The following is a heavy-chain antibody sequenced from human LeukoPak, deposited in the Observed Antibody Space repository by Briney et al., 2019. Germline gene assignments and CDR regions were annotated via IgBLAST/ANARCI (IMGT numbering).Heavy chain of an antibody. D-gene: IGHD6-13*01. CDR1: GGSISSYY. J-gene: IGHJ4*02. CDR2: IYYSGST. V-gene: IGHV4-59*01. Sequence: PETLSLTCTVSGGSISSYYWSWIRQPPGKGLEWIGYIYYSGSTNYNPSLKSRVTISVDTSKNQFSLKLSSVTAADTAVYYCALGGQLRVDYWGQGTLVTVSS. CDR3: ALGGQLRVDY.